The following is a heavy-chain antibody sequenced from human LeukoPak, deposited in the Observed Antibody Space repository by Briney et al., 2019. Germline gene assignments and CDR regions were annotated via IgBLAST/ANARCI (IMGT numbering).Heavy chain of an antibody. CDR3: ARDGSCSGGSCAMDGWFDP. D-gene: IGHD2-15*01. CDR1: GYSFTSYG. Sequence: ASVKVSCKTSGYSFTSYGVTWVRQAPGQGLEWMGWIGGYTGHTNYVQKFQGRVTMTTDTSTSTAYMELRSLISDDTAVYYCARDGSCSGGSCAMDGWFDPWGQGTLVTVSS. CDR2: IGGYTGHT. V-gene: IGHV1-18*01. J-gene: IGHJ5*02.